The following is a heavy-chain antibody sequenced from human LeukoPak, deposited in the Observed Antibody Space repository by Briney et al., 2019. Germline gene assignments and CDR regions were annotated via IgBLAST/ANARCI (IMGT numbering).Heavy chain of an antibody. CDR1: GFTFSTFW. CDR3: AGSSGWLLEY. J-gene: IGHJ4*02. V-gene: IGHV3-7*01. D-gene: IGHD6-19*01. CDR2: IKQDGSEK. Sequence: GGSLRLSCAASGFTFSTFWMNWVRQAPGKGLEWVANIKQDGSEKYYVDSVKGRFTISRHNAKNSVYLQLNSLRAEDTGIYYCAGSSGWLLEYWGQGTLVTVSS.